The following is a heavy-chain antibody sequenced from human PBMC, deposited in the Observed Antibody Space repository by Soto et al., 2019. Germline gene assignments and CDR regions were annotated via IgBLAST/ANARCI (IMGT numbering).Heavy chain of an antibody. CDR1: GFTFSSYW. Sequence: GGSLRLSCAASGFTFSSYWMSWVRQAPGKGLEWVANIKQDGSEKYYVDSVKGRFTISRDNAKNSLYLQMNSLRAEDTAVYYCARDEYYYDSSGYFDYWGQGTLVTVSS. CDR2: IKQDGSEK. J-gene: IGHJ4*02. V-gene: IGHV3-7*05. CDR3: ARDEYYYDSSGYFDY. D-gene: IGHD3-22*01.